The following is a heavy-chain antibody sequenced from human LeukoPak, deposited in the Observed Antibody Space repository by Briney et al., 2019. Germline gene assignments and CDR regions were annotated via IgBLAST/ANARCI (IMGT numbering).Heavy chain of an antibody. Sequence: SVKVSCKASGYTFTGYYIHWVRQAPGQGLEWMGRIIPILGIANYAQKFQGRVTITADKSTSTAYMELSSLRSEDTAVYYCARERGDTAMANFDYWGQGTLVTVSS. D-gene: IGHD5-18*01. V-gene: IGHV1-69*04. J-gene: IGHJ4*02. CDR2: IIPILGIA. CDR3: ARERGDTAMANFDY. CDR1: GYTFTGYY.